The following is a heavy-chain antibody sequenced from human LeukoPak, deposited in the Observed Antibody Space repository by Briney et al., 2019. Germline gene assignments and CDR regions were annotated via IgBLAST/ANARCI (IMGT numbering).Heavy chain of an antibody. CDR2: IITIFGTA. Sequence: ASVKVSCKASGGTFSSYAISWVRQAPGQGLEWMGRIITIFGTANYAQKFQGRVTITTDESTSTASMEVRSLRSEDTAVYYCARGNRLVIGSEEIDIWGQGTMVSVSS. CDR1: GGTFSSYA. D-gene: IGHD3-10*01. V-gene: IGHV1-69*05. CDR3: ARGNRLVIGSEEIDI. J-gene: IGHJ3*02.